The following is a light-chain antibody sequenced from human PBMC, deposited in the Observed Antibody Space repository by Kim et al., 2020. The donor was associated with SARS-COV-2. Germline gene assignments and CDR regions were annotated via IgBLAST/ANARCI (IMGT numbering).Light chain of an antibody. CDR1: SSNSGAGYD. Sequence: RGTISCTGSSSNSGAGYDVHWYQQLPGTAPKLLIYGNSNRPSGVPDRFSGSKSGTSASLAITGLQAEDEADYYCQSYDSSLSGVVFGGGTKLTVL. V-gene: IGLV1-40*01. CDR3: QSYDSSLSGVV. J-gene: IGLJ2*01. CDR2: GNS.